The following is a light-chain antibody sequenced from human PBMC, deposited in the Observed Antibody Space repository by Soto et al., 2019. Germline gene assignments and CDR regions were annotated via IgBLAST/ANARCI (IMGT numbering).Light chain of an antibody. J-gene: IGKJ1*01. Sequence: EIVLTQSPATLSLSPGERATLSCRASQSVSSYLAWYPQKPGQAPRLLIYDASNRATGIPARFSGSGSGTDFTLTISSLEPEDFAVYYCQQRSNWPPTWTFGQGTKVDIK. CDR3: QQRSNWPPTWT. V-gene: IGKV3-11*01. CDR2: DAS. CDR1: QSVSSY.